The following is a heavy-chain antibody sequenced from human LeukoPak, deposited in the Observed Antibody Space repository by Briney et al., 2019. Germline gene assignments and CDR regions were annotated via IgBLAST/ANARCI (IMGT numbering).Heavy chain of an antibody. CDR3: AKTRYSSRWEFDN. Sequence: PGGSLRLSCAASGFTFSSYAMSWVRQAPGKGLEWVSAISGSGGSTYYADSVKGRFTISRDTSKNTLYLQMNSLRAEDTAVYYCAKTRYSSRWEFDNWGQGTLVTVSS. CDR2: ISGSGGST. D-gene: IGHD6-13*01. V-gene: IGHV3-23*01. J-gene: IGHJ4*02. CDR1: GFTFSSYA.